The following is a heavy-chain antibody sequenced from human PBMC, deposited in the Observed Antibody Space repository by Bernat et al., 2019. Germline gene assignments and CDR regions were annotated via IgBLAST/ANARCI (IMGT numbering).Heavy chain of an antibody. CDR2: IWYDGRTE. CDR3: ARDPGSTSGYYFSDY. V-gene: IGHV3-53*02. CDR1: GFTVSSNY. D-gene: IGHD3-22*01. Sequence: EVQLVETGGGLIQPGGSLRLSCAASGFTVSSNYMSWVRQAPGKGLEWVTFIWYDGRTEYYADSVKARFTSSRDNSKNTVYLQMNSLRAEDTAVYYCARDPGSTSGYYFSDYWGQGTLVTVSS. J-gene: IGHJ4*02.